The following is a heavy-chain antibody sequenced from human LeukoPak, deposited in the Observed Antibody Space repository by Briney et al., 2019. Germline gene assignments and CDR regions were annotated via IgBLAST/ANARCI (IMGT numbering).Heavy chain of an antibody. J-gene: IGHJ6*03. D-gene: IGHD6-25*01. CDR3: ARDGSGFYHYYYMDV. Sequence: GGSLTLSCAPSGFTFTNYSMNWVRQAPGKGLEWVAHISTVSTYTHYTDSVKGRFTISRDNRKNLLYLQMSSLGAEDTAVYYCARDGSGFYHYYYMDVWAKGTTVTVSS. CDR1: GFTFTNYS. CDR2: ISTVSTYT. V-gene: IGHV3-21*01.